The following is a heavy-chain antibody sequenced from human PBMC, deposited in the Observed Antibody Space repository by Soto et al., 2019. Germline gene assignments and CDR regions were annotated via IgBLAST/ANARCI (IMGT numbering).Heavy chain of an antibody. CDR1: GYTFSTYG. D-gene: IGHD2-15*01. CDR2: ISVYNGNT. V-gene: IGHV1-18*01. Sequence: QVQLVQSGAEVKQPGASVKVSCKASGYTFSTYGINWVRQAPGQGLEWMGWISVYNGNTNYAQKFQDRVTLTTDTLTSTTYMEVRTLTSEDTAVYYCGRVGSASSPADYWGHGTLVTVSS. CDR3: GRVGSASSPADY. J-gene: IGHJ4*01.